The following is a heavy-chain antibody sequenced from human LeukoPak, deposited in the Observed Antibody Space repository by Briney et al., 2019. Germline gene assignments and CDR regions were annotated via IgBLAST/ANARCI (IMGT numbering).Heavy chain of an antibody. CDR2: ISSSSSTI. V-gene: IGHV3-48*01. Sequence: PGGSLRLSCAASGFTFSSYSMNWVRQAPGKGLEWVSYISSSSSTIYYADSVKGRFTISRDNAKSSLYLQMNSLRAEDTAVYYCARDRDVLRFLEWPYYYMDVWGKGTTVTVSS. CDR1: GFTFSSYS. J-gene: IGHJ6*03. D-gene: IGHD3-3*01. CDR3: ARDRDVLRFLEWPYYYMDV.